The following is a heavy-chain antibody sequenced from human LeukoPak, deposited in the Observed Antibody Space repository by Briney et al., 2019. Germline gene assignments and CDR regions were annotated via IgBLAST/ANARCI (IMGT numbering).Heavy chain of an antibody. CDR3: ARGSRGNFDY. D-gene: IGHD4-23*01. Sequence: GGSLRLSCAASGFTFSSYTMHWVRQAPGKGLEWVALISYDGSSNYYADSVKGRFTISRDNSKNTLYLQMNSLRAEDTAVYYCARGSRGNFDYWGQGTLVTVSS. J-gene: IGHJ4*02. V-gene: IGHV3-30*04. CDR2: ISYDGSSN. CDR1: GFTFSSYT.